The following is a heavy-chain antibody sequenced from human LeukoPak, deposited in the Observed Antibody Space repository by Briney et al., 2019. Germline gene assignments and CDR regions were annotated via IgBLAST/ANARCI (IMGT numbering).Heavy chain of an antibody. J-gene: IGHJ4*02. CDR2: MNPNSGNT. D-gene: IGHD3-3*01. V-gene: IGHV1-8*03. CDR3: ARGAPGIWYDFWSGYSGGTSDYFDY. Sequence: GASVKVSCKASGYTFTSYDINWVRQATGQGLEWMGWMNPNSGNTGYAQKFQGRVTITRNTSISTAYMELSSLRSEDTAVYYCARGAPGIWYDFWSGYSGGTSDYFDYWGQGTLVTVSS. CDR1: GYTFTSYD.